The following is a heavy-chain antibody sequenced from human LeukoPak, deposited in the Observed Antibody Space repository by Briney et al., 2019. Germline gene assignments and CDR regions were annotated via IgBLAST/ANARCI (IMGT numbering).Heavy chain of an antibody. J-gene: IGHJ6*02. Sequence: RSESLSLTCTVSGGSISSGGYYWSWIRQHPGKGLEWIGYMYYSGSTYFNPSLKSRVTISVDTSKNQFSLKLSSVTAADTAVYYCARSIFGYYGLDVWGQGTTVTVSS. V-gene: IGHV4-31*03. CDR1: GGSISSGGYY. CDR3: ARSIFGYYGLDV. D-gene: IGHD3-3*02. CDR2: MYYSGST.